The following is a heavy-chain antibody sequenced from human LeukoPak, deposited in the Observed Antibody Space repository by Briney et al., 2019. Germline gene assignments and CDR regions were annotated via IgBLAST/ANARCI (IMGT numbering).Heavy chain of an antibody. CDR3: AKGYGWEASYYYYYMDV. CDR2: ISGSGGST. Sequence: GGSLRLSCAASGFTFDDYAMHWVRQAPGKGLEWVSAISGSGGSTYYADSVKGRFTISRDNSKNTLYLQMNSLRAEDTAVYYCAKGYGWEASYYYYYMDVWGKGTTVTISS. CDR1: GFTFDDYA. D-gene: IGHD1-26*01. J-gene: IGHJ6*03. V-gene: IGHV3-23*01.